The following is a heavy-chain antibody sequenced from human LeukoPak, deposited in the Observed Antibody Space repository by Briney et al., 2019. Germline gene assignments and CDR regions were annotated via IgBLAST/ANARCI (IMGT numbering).Heavy chain of an antibody. CDR2: IYYSGST. J-gene: IGHJ4*02. V-gene: IGHV4-31*03. Sequence: SETLSLPCTVSGGSISSGGYYWRWIRQHPGKGLEWIGYIYYSGSTYYNPSLKSRVTISVDTSKNQFSLKLSSVTAADTAVYYCARDRYDSSGYYYHFDYWGQGTLVTVSS. D-gene: IGHD3-22*01. CDR3: ARDRYDSSGYYYHFDY. CDR1: GGSISSGGYY.